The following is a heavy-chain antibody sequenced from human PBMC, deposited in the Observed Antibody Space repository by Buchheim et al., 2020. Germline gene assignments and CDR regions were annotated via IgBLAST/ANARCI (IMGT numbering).Heavy chain of an antibody. V-gene: IGHV3-48*04. Sequence: EVQLVESGGGLVQPGGSLRLSCAASGFTFSSYSMNWVRQAPGKGLEWVSYISSSSSTIYYADYVKGRLPIYRDNAKNSLYLQMNSLRAEDTAVYYCARGSDSGSYQPFDYWGQGTL. D-gene: IGHD1-26*01. CDR3: ARGSDSGSYQPFDY. J-gene: IGHJ4*02. CDR2: ISSSSSTI. CDR1: GFTFSSYS.